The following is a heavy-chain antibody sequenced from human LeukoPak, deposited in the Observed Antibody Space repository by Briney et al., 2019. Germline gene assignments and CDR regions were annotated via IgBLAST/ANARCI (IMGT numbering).Heavy chain of an antibody. Sequence: SETLSLTCTVSGASFASYNWGWIRQFAGEWLEWIGRIYTRGSPNYNPSLEGRVTMSVDTPKNQFSLKLSSVTAADTAVYYCARDKNLITVAGAIRFDLWGRGTLVTVSS. CDR3: ARDKNLITVAGAIRFDL. CDR2: IYTRGSP. J-gene: IGHJ2*01. D-gene: IGHD6-19*01. CDR1: GASFASYN. V-gene: IGHV4-4*07.